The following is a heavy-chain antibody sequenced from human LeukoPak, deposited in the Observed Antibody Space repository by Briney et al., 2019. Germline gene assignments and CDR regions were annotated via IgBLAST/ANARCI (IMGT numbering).Heavy chain of an antibody. CDR1: GFTFSSYE. Sequence: PGGSLRLSCAASGFTFSSYEMNWVRQAPGKGLEWVSYISSSGSTIYYADSVKGRFTISRDNAKNSLYLQMNSLRAEDTAVYYCARAGLGYCSSTSCYTSGYYYYGMDAWGKGTTVTVSS. J-gene: IGHJ6*04. D-gene: IGHD2-2*02. CDR2: ISSSGSTI. V-gene: IGHV3-48*03. CDR3: ARAGLGYCSSTSCYTSGYYYYGMDA.